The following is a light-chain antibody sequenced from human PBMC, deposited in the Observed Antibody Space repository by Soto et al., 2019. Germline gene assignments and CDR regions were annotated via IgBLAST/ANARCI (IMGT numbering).Light chain of an antibody. CDR3: QQYHNWPHT. CDR1: QSVSSN. J-gene: IGKJ2*01. Sequence: EIVMTQSPATLSVSPGERATLSCRASQSVSSNLAWYQQKPGQAPRLLIYGASTRATGIPARFSGSGSGTELTLTLSSLQSEDFAVYYCQQYHNWPHTFGQGTKLEIK. V-gene: IGKV3-15*01. CDR2: GAS.